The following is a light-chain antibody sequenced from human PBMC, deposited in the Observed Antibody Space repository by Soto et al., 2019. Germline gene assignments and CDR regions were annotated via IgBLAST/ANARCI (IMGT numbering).Light chain of an antibody. CDR2: EVI. V-gene: IGLV2-18*02. CDR3: SSYMSTSRYV. CDR1: SSDVGKYDR. Sequence: QSALTQPPSVSGSPGQSVTISCTGTSSDVGKYDRVPWYQQPPGTAPKLIIYEVINRPSGVPARFSGSKSGNTASLTISGLQAEDEADYYCSSYMSTSRYVFGAGTKVTVL. J-gene: IGLJ1*01.